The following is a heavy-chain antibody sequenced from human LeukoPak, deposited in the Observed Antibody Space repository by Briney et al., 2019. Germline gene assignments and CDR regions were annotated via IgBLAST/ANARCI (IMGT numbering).Heavy chain of an antibody. Sequence: ASVKVSCKASGYSFTGYYMHWVRQAPGQGLEWMGWINPNSGGTNYAQKFQGRVTMTRDTSISTAYMELSRLRSDDTAVYYCARAPSYGDYVWFDPWGQGTLVTVSS. V-gene: IGHV1-2*02. D-gene: IGHD4-17*01. CDR1: GYSFTGYY. CDR2: INPNSGGT. J-gene: IGHJ5*02. CDR3: ARAPSYGDYVWFDP.